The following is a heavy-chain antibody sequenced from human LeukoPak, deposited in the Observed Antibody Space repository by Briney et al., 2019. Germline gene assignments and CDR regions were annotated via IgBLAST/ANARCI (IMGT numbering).Heavy chain of an antibody. Sequence: GGSLRLSCAASGFIFSTYSMIWVRQAPGKGLEWVSSISSGSSNIYYADSVKGRFTISRDNAQNSLYLQMNSLRAEDAAVYYCAKGDVSVTREFDYWGQGTLVTVSS. D-gene: IGHD7-27*01. CDR3: AKGDVSVTREFDY. J-gene: IGHJ4*02. CDR2: ISSGSSNI. V-gene: IGHV3-21*01. CDR1: GFIFSTYS.